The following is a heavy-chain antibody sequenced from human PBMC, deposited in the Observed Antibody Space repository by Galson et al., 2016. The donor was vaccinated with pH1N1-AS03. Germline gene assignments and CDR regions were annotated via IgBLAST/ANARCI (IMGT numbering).Heavy chain of an antibody. CDR2: IIPKYGTA. CDR1: GGTSNIYS. CDR3: ARDRGDTRDLPRLDC. J-gene: IGHJ4*02. V-gene: IGHV1-69*13. D-gene: IGHD3-16*01. Sequence: SVKVSCKASGGTSNIYSMSWVRQAPGQGLEWVGGIIPKYGTANFAQNFQGRVTITADESTSTTYMELRNLISDDTAVYYCARDRGDTRDLPRLDCWGQGTLITVSS.